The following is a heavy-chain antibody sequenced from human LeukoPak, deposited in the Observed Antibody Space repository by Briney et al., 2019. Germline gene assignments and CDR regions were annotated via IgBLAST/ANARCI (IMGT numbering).Heavy chain of an antibody. D-gene: IGHD2-2*01. CDR3: HGVGRSTSPPYYYYMDV. CDR2: ISAYNGNT. V-gene: IGHV1-18*01. J-gene: IGHJ6*03. Sequence: ASVKVSCKASGYTFTSYGISWVRQAPGQGLEWMGWISAYNGNTNYAQKLQGRVTMTTDTSTSTAYMELRSLRSDDTAVYYCHGVGRSTSPPYYYYMDVWGKGTTVTVSS. CDR1: GYTFTSYG.